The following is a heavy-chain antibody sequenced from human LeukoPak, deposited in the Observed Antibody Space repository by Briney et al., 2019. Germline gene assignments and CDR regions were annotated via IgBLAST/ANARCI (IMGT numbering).Heavy chain of an antibody. CDR1: GGSFSGYY. CDR2: INHSGST. V-gene: IGHV4-34*01. J-gene: IGHJ4*02. Sequence: SETLSLTCAVYGGSFSGYYWSWIRQPPGKGLEWIGEINHSGSTNYNPSLKSRVTISVDTSKNQFSLELSSVTAADTAVYYCARVGYYYDSWGQGTLVTVSS. CDR3: ARVGYYYDS. D-gene: IGHD3-22*01.